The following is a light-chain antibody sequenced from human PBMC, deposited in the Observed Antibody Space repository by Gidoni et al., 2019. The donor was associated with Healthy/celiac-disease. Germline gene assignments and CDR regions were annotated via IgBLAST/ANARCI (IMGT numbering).Light chain of an antibody. V-gene: IGKV3-11*01. CDR3: QQRSNWPT. CDR2: DAS. Sequence: IVLTQSPATLSLSPGERATLSCMASQSVSSYLAWYQQKPGQAPRLLIDDASNRATGIPAMFSGSGSGTDFTLTISSLEPEDFAVYYCQQRSNWPTFGGGTKVEIK. J-gene: IGKJ4*01. CDR1: QSVSSY.